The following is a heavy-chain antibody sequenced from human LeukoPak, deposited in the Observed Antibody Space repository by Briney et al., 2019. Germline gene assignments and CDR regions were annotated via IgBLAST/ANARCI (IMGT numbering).Heavy chain of an antibody. CDR2: INPNSGGT. CDR1: GYTFTGYY. Sequence: GASVKVSCKASGYTFTGYYMHWVRQAPGQGLEWMGRINPNSGGTNYAQKFQGRVTMTRDTSISTAYMELSRLRSDDTAVYYCARGSLFGVVIIFDYWGQRTLGTVSS. CDR3: ARGSLFGVVIIFDY. V-gene: IGHV1-2*06. J-gene: IGHJ4*02. D-gene: IGHD3-3*01.